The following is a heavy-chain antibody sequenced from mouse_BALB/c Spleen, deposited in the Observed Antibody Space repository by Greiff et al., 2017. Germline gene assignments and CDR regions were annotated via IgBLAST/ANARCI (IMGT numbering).Heavy chain of an antibody. Sequence: QVQLKESGAELVKPGASVKLSCKASGYTFTSYYMYWVKQRPGQGLEWIGEINPSNGGTNFNEKFKSKATLTVDKSSCTAYMQLSSLTSEDSAVYYCTRLFITTAPWFAYWGQGTLVTVSA. J-gene: IGHJ3*01. CDR2: INPSNGGT. CDR1: GYTFTSYY. D-gene: IGHD1-2*01. CDR3: TRLFITTAPWFAY. V-gene: IGHV1S81*02.